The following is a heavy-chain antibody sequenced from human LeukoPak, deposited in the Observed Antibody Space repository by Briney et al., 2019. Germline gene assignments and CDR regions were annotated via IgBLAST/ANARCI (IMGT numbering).Heavy chain of an antibody. V-gene: IGHV4-34*01. CDR3: ARDLELSWEPWSAFDI. CDR2: INHSGST. D-gene: IGHD1-26*01. CDR1: GGSCSGYY. Sequence: SETLSLXCAVYGGSCSGYYWSWIRRPPGKGLESIGEINHSGSTNYNPSLKSRVTISVDTSKNQFSLKLSSVTAADTAVYYCARDLELSWEPWSAFDIWGQGTMVTVSS. J-gene: IGHJ3*02.